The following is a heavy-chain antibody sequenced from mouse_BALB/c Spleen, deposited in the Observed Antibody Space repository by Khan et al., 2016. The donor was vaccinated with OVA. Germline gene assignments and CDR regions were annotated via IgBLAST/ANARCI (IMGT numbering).Heavy chain of an antibody. D-gene: IGHD3-3*01. CDR1: GYTFTNYG. V-gene: IGHV9-3-1*01. Sequence: QIQLVQSGPDLKKPGETVKISCKASGYTFTNYGINWVKQAPGKGLKWRGWIYTYTGEPTSADDFKGRFAFSLETSASIAHLLINNLKNEDTATYFCARGGRRAMDYWGQGTSVTVSS. CDR2: IYTYTGEP. J-gene: IGHJ4*01. CDR3: ARGGRRAMDY.